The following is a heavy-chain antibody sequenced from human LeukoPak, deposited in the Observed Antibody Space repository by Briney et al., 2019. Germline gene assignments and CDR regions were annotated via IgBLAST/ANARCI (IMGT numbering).Heavy chain of an antibody. V-gene: IGHV3-23*01. D-gene: IGHD4-17*01. CDR2: MGGSGDTI. CDR3: AKEDPGDYVLDY. J-gene: IGHJ4*02. CDR1: GFTFSTYV. Sequence: GGSLRLSCAASGFTFSTYVMSWVRQAPGKGLEWVSAMGGSGDTIHYADSVKGRFTMSRDNSKNTLYLQMNSLRAEDTAVYYCAKEDPGDYVLDYWGQGTLVTVSS.